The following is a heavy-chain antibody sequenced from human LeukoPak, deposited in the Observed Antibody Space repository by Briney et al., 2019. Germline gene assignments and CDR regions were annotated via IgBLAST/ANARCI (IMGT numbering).Heavy chain of an antibody. CDR2: ISGSGDNT. CDR3: AKTPLAVAPGDFFDN. Sequence: GGSLRLSCAASGFTFSSYAMNWVRQAPGKGLEWISSISGSGDNTYYADSVKGRFTISRDNSKNTLYLQMNSLRADDTAVYYGAKTPLAVAPGDFFDNWGQGTLVTVSS. CDR1: GFTFSSYA. D-gene: IGHD6-19*01. J-gene: IGHJ4*02. V-gene: IGHV3-23*01.